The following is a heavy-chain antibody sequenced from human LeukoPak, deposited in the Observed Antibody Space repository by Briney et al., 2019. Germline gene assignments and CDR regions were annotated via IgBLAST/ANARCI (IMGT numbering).Heavy chain of an antibody. CDR2: INTNTGNP. D-gene: IGHD3-9*01. CDR3: ARCSYYDILTGPWASDI. CDR1: GYTFTSYA. J-gene: IGHJ3*02. V-gene: IGHV7-4-1*02. Sequence: ASVNVSCKASGYTFTSYAMNWVRQAPGQGLEWMGWINTNTGNPTYAQGFTGRFVFSLDTSVSTAYLQISSLKAEDTAVYYCARCSYYDILTGPWASDIWGQGTMVTVSS.